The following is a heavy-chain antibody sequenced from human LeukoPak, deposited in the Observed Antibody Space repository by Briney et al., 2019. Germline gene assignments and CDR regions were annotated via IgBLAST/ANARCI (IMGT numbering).Heavy chain of an antibody. D-gene: IGHD5-12*01. V-gene: IGHV1-8*01. Sequence: GASVKVSCKASGYTFTGYDINWIRQATGQGLEWMGWMNPYSGNKVYAQKFQGRLTMTRDTSRTTAYMELSSLRSEDTAVYYCVRRLGTIEFDPWGQGTLVTVSS. J-gene: IGHJ5*02. CDR2: MNPYSGNK. CDR1: GYTFTGYD. CDR3: VRRLGTIEFDP.